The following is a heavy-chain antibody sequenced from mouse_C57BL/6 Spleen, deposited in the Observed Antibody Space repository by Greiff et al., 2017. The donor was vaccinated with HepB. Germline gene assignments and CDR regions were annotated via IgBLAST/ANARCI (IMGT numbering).Heavy chain of an antibody. CDR2: IYPGDGDT. Sequence: VQLQQSGPELVKPGASVKISCKASGYAFSSSWMNWVKQRPGKGLEWIGRIYPGDGDTNYNGKFKGKATLTADKSSSTAYMRLSSLTSEDSAVYFCARGGPTTVVATRAMDYWGQGTSVTVSS. V-gene: IGHV1-82*01. CDR3: ARGGPTTVVATRAMDY. CDR1: GYAFSSSW. J-gene: IGHJ4*01. D-gene: IGHD1-1*01.